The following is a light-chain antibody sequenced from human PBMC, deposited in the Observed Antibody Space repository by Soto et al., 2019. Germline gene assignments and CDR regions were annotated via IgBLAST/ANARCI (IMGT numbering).Light chain of an antibody. Sequence: EIVLTQSPGTLSLSPGERATLSCRASQSVSGYLAWYQQKPGQAPRLLIYDISKRVTGIPARFSGSGSATDFTLTISSLEPEDFAVYYCQHRSSWPITFGQGTRLEIK. CDR3: QHRSSWPIT. V-gene: IGKV3-11*01. CDR2: DIS. CDR1: QSVSGY. J-gene: IGKJ5*01.